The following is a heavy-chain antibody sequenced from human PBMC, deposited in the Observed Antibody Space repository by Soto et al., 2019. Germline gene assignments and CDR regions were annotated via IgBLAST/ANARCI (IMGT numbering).Heavy chain of an antibody. D-gene: IGHD1-26*01. J-gene: IGHJ5*02. CDR2: IYWDDDK. Sequence: QITLKESGPTLVKPTQTLTLTCTFSGSSLSTSGVGVGWIRQPPGKALEWLALIYWDDDKRYSPSLKRRLTITKDPSKNQVVLTMPNIDPVDTATYYGRLTVGAGRKYPAGWFDPWGQGTLVIVSS. CDR1: GSSLSTSGVG. V-gene: IGHV2-5*02. CDR3: RLTVGAGRKYPAGWFDP.